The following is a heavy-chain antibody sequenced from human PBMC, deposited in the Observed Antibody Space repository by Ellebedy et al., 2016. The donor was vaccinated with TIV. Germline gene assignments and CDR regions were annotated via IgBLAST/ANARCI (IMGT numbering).Heavy chain of an antibody. Sequence: GESLKISCAASEFTLSGSAMHLVRHASGQGLGWGGRIRSKANNYATAYAASVKARFTISSDDSKNTAYLQMDSVKTEDTAVYYCVHMVVGTATGYWGQGTLVTVSS. D-gene: IGHD2-21*02. V-gene: IGHV3-73*01. CDR3: VHMVVGTATGY. J-gene: IGHJ4*02. CDR2: IRSKANNYAT. CDR1: EFTLSGSA.